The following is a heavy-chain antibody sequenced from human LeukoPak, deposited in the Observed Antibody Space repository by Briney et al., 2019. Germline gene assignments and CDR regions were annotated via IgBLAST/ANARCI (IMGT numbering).Heavy chain of an antibody. CDR1: GFTFSSYS. V-gene: IGHV3-48*04. CDR2: ISSSSTI. CDR3: ARDLRQYSSSWYDY. D-gene: IGHD6-13*01. Sequence: QAGGSLRLSCAGSGFTFSSYSMNWVRQAPGKGLEWVSYISSSSTIYYADSVKGRFTISRDNAKNSLYLQMNSLRAEDTAVYYCARDLRQYSSSWYDYWGQGTLVTVSS. J-gene: IGHJ4*02.